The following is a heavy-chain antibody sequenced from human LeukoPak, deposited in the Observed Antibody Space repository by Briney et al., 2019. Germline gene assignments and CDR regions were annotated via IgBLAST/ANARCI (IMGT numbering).Heavy chain of an antibody. V-gene: IGHV3-66*01. J-gene: IGHJ4*02. Sequence: GGSLRLSCAASGFTFDDYGMSWVRQAPGKGLEWVSVIYSGGSTYYADSVKGRFTISRDISNNTVFLQMNSLRPADTAVYFCARVYGAEIDYWGQGTLVSVSS. CDR1: GFTFDDYG. CDR3: ARVYGAEIDY. D-gene: IGHD4/OR15-4a*01. CDR2: IYSGGST.